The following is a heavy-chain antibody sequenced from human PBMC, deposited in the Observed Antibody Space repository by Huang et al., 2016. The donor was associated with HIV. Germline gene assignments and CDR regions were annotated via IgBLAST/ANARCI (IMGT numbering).Heavy chain of an antibody. CDR2: IYHGGTT. V-gene: IGHV4-39*01. Sequence: QLQLQESGPGLVKPSETLSLTCTVSGGSISSSSYYWGWIRQPPGKGLEWIGSIYHGGTTYYNPSLKSRVTISVDTARTQFSLKLSYVTAADTAVYYCAAHGRIVGIPAAPLRFDPWGQGTLVTVSS. CDR1: GGSISSSSYY. D-gene: IGHD6-13*01. J-gene: IGHJ5*02. CDR3: AAHGRIVGIPAAPLRFDP.